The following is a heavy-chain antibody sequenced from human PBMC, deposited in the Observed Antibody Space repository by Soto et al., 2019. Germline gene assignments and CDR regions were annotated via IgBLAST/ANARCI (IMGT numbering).Heavy chain of an antibody. CDR2: INDYGTTI. Sequence: LRLSCAASGFTLGNYWMHWVRQAPGKGLVWVSRINDYGTTINYAESVEGRFIISRDDAKSEVYLQMKNLRAEDSAVYYCASGGLEPFDYWGQGALVTVSS. D-gene: IGHD1-1*01. V-gene: IGHV3-74*01. J-gene: IGHJ4*02. CDR1: GFTLGNYW. CDR3: ASGGLEPFDY.